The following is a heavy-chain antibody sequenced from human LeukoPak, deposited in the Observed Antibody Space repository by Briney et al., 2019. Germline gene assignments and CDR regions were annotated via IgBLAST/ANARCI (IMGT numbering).Heavy chain of an antibody. V-gene: IGHV4-39*01. CDR3: FRAEDGIRDFDWLPHYFDY. J-gene: IGHJ4*02. CDR2: IYYSGST. Sequence: SSETLSLTCTVSGGSISSSSYYWGWIRQPPGKGLEWIGSIYYSGSTYYNPSLKSRVTISVDTSKNQFSLKLSSVTAADTAVYYFFRAEDGIRDFDWLPHYFDYWGQGTLVTVSS. CDR1: GGSISSSSYY. D-gene: IGHD3-9*01.